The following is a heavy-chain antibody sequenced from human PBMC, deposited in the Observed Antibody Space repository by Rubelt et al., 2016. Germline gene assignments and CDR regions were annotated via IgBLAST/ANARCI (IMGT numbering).Heavy chain of an antibody. CDR2: INTNTGNP. D-gene: IGHD6-13*01. V-gene: IGHV7-4-1*02. CDR3: ARDLDIKQQLVAGQNWFDP. CDR1: GYTFTSYA. Sequence: QVQLVQSGAEVKKPGASVKVSCKASGYTFTSYAMNWVRQAPGQGLEWMGWINTNTGNPTYAQGFTGRFVSSLDTSVSTAYLQISSLKAEDTAVYYCARDLDIKQQLVAGQNWFDPWGQGTLVTVSS. J-gene: IGHJ5*02.